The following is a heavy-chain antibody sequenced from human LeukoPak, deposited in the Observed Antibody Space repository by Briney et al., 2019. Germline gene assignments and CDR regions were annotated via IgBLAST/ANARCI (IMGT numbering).Heavy chain of an antibody. CDR3: ARAKVETAMVWPDWYPIDY. V-gene: IGHV1-2*06. J-gene: IGHJ4*02. D-gene: IGHD5-18*01. Sequence: ASVKVSCKASGYTFTGYYMHWVRQAPGQGLEWMGRINPNSGGTNYAQKFQGRVTMTRDTSISTAYMELSRLRSDDTAVYYCARAKVETAMVWPDWYPIDYWGQGTLVTVSS. CDR2: INPNSGGT. CDR1: GYTFTGYY.